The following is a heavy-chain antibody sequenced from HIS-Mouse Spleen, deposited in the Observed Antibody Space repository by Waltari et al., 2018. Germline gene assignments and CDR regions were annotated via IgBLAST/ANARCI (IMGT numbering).Heavy chain of an antibody. D-gene: IGHD3-16*02. CDR1: GGSFSGYY. CDR2: INHSGTP. J-gene: IGHJ4*02. Sequence: QVQLQQWGAGLLKPSETLSLTCAVYGGSFSGYYWSWIRQPPGKGLEWIGEINHSGTPNYNPSLKSRVTISVDPSKNQFSLKLSSVTAADTAVYYCARGRGYDYVWGSYRYTGYYFDYWGQGTLVTVSS. V-gene: IGHV4-34*01. CDR3: ARGRGYDYVWGSYRYTGYYFDY.